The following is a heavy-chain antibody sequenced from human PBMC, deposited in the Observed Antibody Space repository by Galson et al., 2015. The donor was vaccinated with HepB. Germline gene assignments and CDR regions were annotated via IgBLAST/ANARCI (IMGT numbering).Heavy chain of an antibody. CDR3: ARDRLPNYYDSSGYYYYSGWFDP. CDR1: GDSVSSNSAA. Sequence: CAISGDSVSSNSAAWNWIRQSPSRGLEWLGRTYYRSKWYNDYAVSVKSRITINPDTSKNQFSLQLNSVTPEDTAVYYCARDRLPNYYDSSGYYYYSGWFDPWGQGTLVTVSS. D-gene: IGHD3-22*01. CDR2: TYYRSKWYN. V-gene: IGHV6-1*01. J-gene: IGHJ5*02.